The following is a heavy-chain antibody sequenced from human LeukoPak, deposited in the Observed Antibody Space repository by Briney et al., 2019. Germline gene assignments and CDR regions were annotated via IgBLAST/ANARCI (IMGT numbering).Heavy chain of an antibody. CDR1: GFTFTTYW. CDR3: AKVHMIVVFDY. J-gene: IGHJ4*02. CDR2: ISSSGGST. D-gene: IGHD3-22*01. V-gene: IGHV3-23*01. Sequence: GGSLRLSCAASGFTFTTYWMSWVRQAPGKGLEWVSAISSSGGSTYYADSVKGRFTISRDNSKNTLYLQMNSLRAEDTAVYYCAKVHMIVVFDYWGQGTLVTVSS.